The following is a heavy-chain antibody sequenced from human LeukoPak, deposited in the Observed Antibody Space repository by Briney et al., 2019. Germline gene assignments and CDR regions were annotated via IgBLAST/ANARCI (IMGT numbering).Heavy chain of an antibody. V-gene: IGHV3-21*01. CDR3: ARGTANFWSGYSSHFDY. CDR1: GFTFSNYD. J-gene: IGHJ4*02. CDR2: ISSSSSYI. Sequence: GGSLRLSCAASGFTFSNYDMNWVRQAPGKGLEWVSSISSSSSYIYYADSVKGRFAISRDNAKNSLYLQMYSLRAEDTAVYYCARGTANFWSGYSSHFDYWGQGTLVTVSS. D-gene: IGHD3-3*01.